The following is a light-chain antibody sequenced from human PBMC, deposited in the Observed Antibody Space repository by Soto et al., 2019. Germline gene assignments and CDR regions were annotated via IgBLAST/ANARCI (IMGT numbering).Light chain of an antibody. CDR1: KXDIGVYDF. V-gene: IGLV2-8*01. CDR2: EVV. Sequence: SVLTQPPSASGSPGQSVTISCTGTKXDIGVYDFVSWYQHHPGKAPRLIIYEVVQRPSGVPDRFSGSKSGNTASLTVSGLHAADEADYFCKSYAGSNTYVFGSGTKVTVL. J-gene: IGLJ1*01. CDR3: KSYAGSNTYV.